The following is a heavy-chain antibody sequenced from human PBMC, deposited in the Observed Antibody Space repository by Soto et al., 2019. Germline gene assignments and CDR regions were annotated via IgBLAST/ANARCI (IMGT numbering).Heavy chain of an antibody. J-gene: IGHJ6*03. V-gene: IGHV4-34*01. D-gene: IGHD4-4*01. Sequence: SETLSLTCAVYGGSFSGYYWSWIRQPPGKGLEWIGEINRSGSTNYNPSLKSRVTISVDTSKNQFSLKLSSVTAADTAVYYCTVTTPISYYYYYYMDVSAKRTTVTVSS. CDR2: INRSGST. CDR1: GGSFSGYY. CDR3: TVTTPISYYYYYYMDV.